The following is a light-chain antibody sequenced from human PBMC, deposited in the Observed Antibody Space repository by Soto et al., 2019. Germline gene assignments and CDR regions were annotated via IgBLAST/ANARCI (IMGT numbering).Light chain of an antibody. CDR1: RVISSW. CDR2: GAS. CDR3: QQASSFPLT. V-gene: IGKV1-12*01. J-gene: IGKJ4*01. Sequence: IQMTQSPSSVSASVGDSVTITCRASRVISSWLAWYQVKPGKAPKLLIYGASNRESGVPSRFSASESGTLFTLTINSLQPEDFATYYCQQASSFPLTFGGGTTVEI.